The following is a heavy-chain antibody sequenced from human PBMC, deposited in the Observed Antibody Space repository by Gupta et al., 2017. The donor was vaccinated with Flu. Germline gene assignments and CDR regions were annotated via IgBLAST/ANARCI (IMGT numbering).Heavy chain of an antibody. D-gene: IGHD2-21*01. CDR3: ARDSGDGFDP. Sequence: EVQVVESGGGLVNPGGSLRLSCAASGFTFNIFSMNWVRQAPGKGLEWVSSISRSSTYMKYADSVKGRFNISRDNANTSAYLQMDSLRVEDTSVYYCARDSGDGFDPWGQGTLVIVSP. V-gene: IGHV3-21*02. J-gene: IGHJ5*02. CDR2: ISRSSTYM. CDR1: GFTFNIFS.